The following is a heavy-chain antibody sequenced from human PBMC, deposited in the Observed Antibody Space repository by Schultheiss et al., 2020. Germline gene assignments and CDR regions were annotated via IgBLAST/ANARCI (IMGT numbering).Heavy chain of an antibody. CDR2: TDWDDDN. Sequence: SGPTLVKPTQTLTLTCTFSGFSLSTSGVGVGWIRQPPGKALEWLARTDWDDDNYYSTSLKTRLTISKDTSKNQVVLTMTNMDPVDTATYYCAHRLFGLHYFDYWGQGTLVTVSS. V-gene: IGHV2-70*12. D-gene: IGHD3-16*01. CDR1: GFSLSTSGVG. J-gene: IGHJ4*02. CDR3: AHRLFGLHYFDY.